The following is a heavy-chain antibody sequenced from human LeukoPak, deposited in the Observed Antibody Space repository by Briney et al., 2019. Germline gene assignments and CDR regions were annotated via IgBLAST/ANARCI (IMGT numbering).Heavy chain of an antibody. CDR1: GFTFSSNW. D-gene: IGHD1-14*01. V-gene: IGHV3-74*01. Sequence: GGSLRLSCAASGFTFSSNWMHWVRQAPGKGLVWVSRINSDGSTTSYADSVKGRFTISRDNAKNTVYLQMNSLRAEDTAVYYCARVYNYYYYMDVWGKGTTVTVSS. J-gene: IGHJ6*03. CDR3: ARVYNYYYYMDV. CDR2: INSDGSTT.